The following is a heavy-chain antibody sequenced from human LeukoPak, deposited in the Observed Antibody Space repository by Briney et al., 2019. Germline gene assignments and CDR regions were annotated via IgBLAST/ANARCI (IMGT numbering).Heavy chain of an antibody. D-gene: IGHD6-13*01. V-gene: IGHV1-69*06. CDR3: ARIGSSWSALDY. CDR1: GGTFISYA. CDR2: IIPICGTA. J-gene: IGHJ4*02. Sequence: GSSVKVSCKASGGTFISYAITWVRQAPGQGLEWMGGIIPICGTANYAQKLQGRVTITADKSTSTAYMELRSLRSDDTAVYYCARIGSSWSALDYWGQGTLVTVSS.